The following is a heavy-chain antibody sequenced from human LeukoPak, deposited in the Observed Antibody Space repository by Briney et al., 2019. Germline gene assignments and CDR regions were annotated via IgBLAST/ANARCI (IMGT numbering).Heavy chain of an antibody. CDR2: ISGSGGST. Sequence: GGSLRLSCAASGFTFSSYGMTWVRQAPGKGLEWVSGISGSGGSTYYADSVKGRFTISGDNSKNTLYLQMNSLRAEDTAVYYCAKNSGYSYAYTPDYWGQGTLVTVSS. J-gene: IGHJ4*02. V-gene: IGHV3-23*01. CDR3: AKNSGYSYAYTPDY. D-gene: IGHD5-18*01. CDR1: GFTFSSYG.